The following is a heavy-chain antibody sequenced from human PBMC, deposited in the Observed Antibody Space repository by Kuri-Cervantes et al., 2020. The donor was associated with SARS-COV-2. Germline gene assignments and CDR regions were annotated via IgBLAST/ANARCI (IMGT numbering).Heavy chain of an antibody. Sequence: GESLKISCAGSGFTFSSYSMNWVRQAPGKGLEYVANINQDGSATYYVDSVKGRFTISRDNTESSLHLQMNSLRAEDTAVYYCVCDTNRVKVYWGQGTLVTVSS. J-gene: IGHJ4*02. D-gene: IGHD5-18*01. CDR1: GFTFSSYS. V-gene: IGHV3-7*02. CDR3: VCDTNRVKVY. CDR2: INQDGSAT.